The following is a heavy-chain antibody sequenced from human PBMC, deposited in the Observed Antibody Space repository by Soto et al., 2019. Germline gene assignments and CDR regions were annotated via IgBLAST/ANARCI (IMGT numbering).Heavy chain of an antibody. D-gene: IGHD3-16*01. CDR3: ARSELERGEVGYYGMDV. CDR1: GYTFSNYA. Sequence: QVPLVQFGADLKKPGASVQVSCKTSGYTFSNYAINWVRQAPGQGLEWMGWISSYNSYNGDTKYARMLQDRLTMTIDTSTATAYMELRSLRSDDTAVYYCARSELERGEVGYYGMDVWGQGTTVTVSS. CDR2: ISSYNSYNGDT. J-gene: IGHJ6*02. V-gene: IGHV1-18*04.